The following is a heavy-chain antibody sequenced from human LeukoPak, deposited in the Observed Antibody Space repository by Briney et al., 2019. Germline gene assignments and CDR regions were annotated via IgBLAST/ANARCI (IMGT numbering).Heavy chain of an antibody. D-gene: IGHD5-24*01. CDR1: GGSISSVSYY. CDR2: IYTSGST. J-gene: IGHJ5*02. CDR3: ARDGMATIDT. V-gene: IGHV4-61*02. Sequence: PSETLSLTCTVSGGSISSVSYYWSWIRQPAGKGLEWIGRIYTSGSTNYNPSLKSRVTISVDTSKNQFSLKLSSVTAADTAVYYCARDGMATIDTWGQGTLVTVSS.